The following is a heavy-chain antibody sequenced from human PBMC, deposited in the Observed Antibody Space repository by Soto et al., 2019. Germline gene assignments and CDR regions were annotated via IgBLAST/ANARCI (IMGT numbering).Heavy chain of an antibody. CDR2: ISCCGGST. Sequence: GGSLRLSCVASGFNFKKFAMSWVRQAPGEGLEWVSGISCCGGSTSYADSVKGRFSIARDDSTNTLSLQMNNLRVEDTAQYYCAKADGEQWLLPHLDKWGQGTLVTVSS. J-gene: IGHJ4*02. D-gene: IGHD6-19*01. CDR3: AKADGEQWLLPHLDK. V-gene: IGHV3-23*01. CDR1: GFNFKKFA.